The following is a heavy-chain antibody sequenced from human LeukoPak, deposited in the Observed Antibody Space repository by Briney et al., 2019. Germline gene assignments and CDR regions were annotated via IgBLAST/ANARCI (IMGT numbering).Heavy chain of an antibody. D-gene: IGHD4-17*01. J-gene: IGHJ3*02. CDR3: ARSSDQHDYGDYNDAFDI. V-gene: IGHV4-59*01. CDR2: IYYSGST. CDR1: GGSISSYY. Sequence: PSETLSLTSTVSGGSISSYYWSWIRQPPGKGLEWIGYIYYSGSTNYNPSLKSRVTISVDTSKNQFSLKLSSVTAADTAVYYCARSSDQHDYGDYNDAFDIWGQGTMVTVSS.